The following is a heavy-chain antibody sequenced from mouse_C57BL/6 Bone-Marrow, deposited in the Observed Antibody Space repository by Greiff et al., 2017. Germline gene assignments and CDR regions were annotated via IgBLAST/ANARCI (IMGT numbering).Heavy chain of an antibody. Sequence: VQLQQSGAELVKPGASVKISCKASGYAFSSYWMNWVKQRPGKGLEWIGQIYPGDGDTNYNGKFKGKATLTAAKSSSTAYMQLSSLTSEDSAVYFCARHYYGSSFDYWGQGTTLTVSS. V-gene: IGHV1-80*01. CDR2: IYPGDGDT. D-gene: IGHD1-1*01. CDR3: ARHYYGSSFDY. J-gene: IGHJ2*01. CDR1: GYAFSSYW.